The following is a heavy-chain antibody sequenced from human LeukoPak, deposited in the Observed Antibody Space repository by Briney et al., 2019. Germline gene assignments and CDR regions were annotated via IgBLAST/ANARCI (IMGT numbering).Heavy chain of an antibody. J-gene: IGHJ5*02. D-gene: IGHD3-10*01. CDR2: IYYSGST. Sequence: SETLSLTCTVSGGSISSYYWSWIRQPPGKGLEWIGYIYYSGSTNYNPSLKSRVTISVETSKNQFSLKLSSVTAADTAVYYCARAPGYYGSGNWFDPWGQGTLVTVSS. V-gene: IGHV4-59*01. CDR3: ARAPGYYGSGNWFDP. CDR1: GGSISSYY.